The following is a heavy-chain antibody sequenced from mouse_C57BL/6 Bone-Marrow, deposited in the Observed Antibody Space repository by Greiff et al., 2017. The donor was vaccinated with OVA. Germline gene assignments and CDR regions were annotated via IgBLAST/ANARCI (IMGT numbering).Heavy chain of an antibody. Sequence: VQLQQSGPELVKPGASVKISCKASGYTFTDYNMNWVKQSHGKSLEWIGDINPNNGGTSYNQKFKGKATLTVDKSSSTAYMELHSLTSEDSAVDYCARWSAYYYSGSSLDAMDYWGQGTSVTVSS. CDR3: ARWSAYYYSGSSLDAMDY. J-gene: IGHJ4*01. CDR2: INPNNGGT. CDR1: GYTFTDYN. D-gene: IGHD1-1*01. V-gene: IGHV1-26*01.